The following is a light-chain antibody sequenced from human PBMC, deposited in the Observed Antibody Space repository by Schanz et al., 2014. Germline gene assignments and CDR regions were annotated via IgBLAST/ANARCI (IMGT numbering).Light chain of an antibody. CDR1: SNDIGGSSF. V-gene: IGLV2-11*01. J-gene: IGLJ3*02. Sequence: QSALTQPASVSGSPGQSITISCTGTSNDIGGSSFVSWLQQHPGKAPKLMIYGVSHRPSGVPDRFSGSKSGNTASLTISGLQADDEADYYCCSYAGSFTWVFGGRTKLTVL. CDR3: CSYAGSFTWV. CDR2: GVS.